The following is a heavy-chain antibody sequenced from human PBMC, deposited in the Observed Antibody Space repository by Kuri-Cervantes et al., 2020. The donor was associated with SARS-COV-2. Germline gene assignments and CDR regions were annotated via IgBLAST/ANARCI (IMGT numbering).Heavy chain of an antibody. D-gene: IGHD2-2*01. CDR3: AREARTYCSSTSCPLDY. CDR1: GYTFTSYD. Sequence: ASVKVSCKASGYTFTSYDINWVRQAPGQGLEWMGWINPNSGGTNYAQKFQGRVTMTRDTSISTAYMELSRLRSDDTAVYYCAREARTYCSSTSCPLDYWGQGTLVTVSS. J-gene: IGHJ4*02. CDR2: INPNSGGT. V-gene: IGHV1-2*02.